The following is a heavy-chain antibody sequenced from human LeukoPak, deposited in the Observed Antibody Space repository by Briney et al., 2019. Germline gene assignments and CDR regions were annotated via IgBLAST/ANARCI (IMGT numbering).Heavy chain of an antibody. Sequence: GASVKVSCKASGGTFINYAISWVRQAPGQGLEWMGRIIPIFGTANYAQKFQGRVTITTDESTSTDYMELRSLRSEDTAVYYCARIKRGNYPDAGWVNFDYWGQGTLVTVSS. CDR1: GGTFINYA. J-gene: IGHJ4*02. D-gene: IGHD1-26*01. CDR3: ARIKRGNYPDAGWVNFDY. CDR2: IIPIFGTA. V-gene: IGHV1-69*05.